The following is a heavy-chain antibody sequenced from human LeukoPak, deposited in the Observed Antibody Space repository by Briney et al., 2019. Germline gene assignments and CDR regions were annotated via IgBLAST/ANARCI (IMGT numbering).Heavy chain of an antibody. V-gene: IGHV3-23*01. J-gene: IGHJ4*02. CDR2: ISGSGGST. CDR1: GFTFSSYA. Sequence: PGGSLRLSCAASGFTFSSYAMSWVRQAPGKGLEWVSAISGSGGSTYYADSVKGRFTISRDNSKNTLYLQMNSLRAEDTAVYYCAKKRGGGYIAAALYYFDYWGQGTLVTVSS. D-gene: IGHD6-13*01. CDR3: AKKRGGGYIAAALYYFDY.